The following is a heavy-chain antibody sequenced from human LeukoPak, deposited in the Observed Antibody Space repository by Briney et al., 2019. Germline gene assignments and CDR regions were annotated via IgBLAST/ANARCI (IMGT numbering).Heavy chain of an antibody. D-gene: IGHD6-13*01. V-gene: IGHV3-66*01. Sequence: GGSLRLSCAASGFTVSSNYMSWVRQAPGKGLEWVSVIYSGGSTYYADSVMGRFTISRDNSKNTLYLQMNSLRAEDTAVYYCARDSMCAAAGYYYGMDVWGQGTTVTVSS. J-gene: IGHJ6*02. CDR1: GFTVSSNY. CDR3: ARDSMCAAAGYYYGMDV. CDR2: IYSGGST.